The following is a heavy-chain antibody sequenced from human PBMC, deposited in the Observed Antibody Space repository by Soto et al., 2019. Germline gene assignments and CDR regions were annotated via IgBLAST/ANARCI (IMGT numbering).Heavy chain of an antibody. V-gene: IGHV4-59*01. CDR3: ARVVVITTTILWFDP. CDR2: IYYSGST. Sequence: SETLSLTCTFSGCSISSYYWSWIRQPPGKGLEWIGYIYYSGSTNYNPSLKSRVTISVDTSKNQFSLKLSSVTAADTAVYYCARVVVITTTILWFDPWGQGTLVTVSS. CDR1: GCSISSYY. D-gene: IGHD2-2*01. J-gene: IGHJ5*02.